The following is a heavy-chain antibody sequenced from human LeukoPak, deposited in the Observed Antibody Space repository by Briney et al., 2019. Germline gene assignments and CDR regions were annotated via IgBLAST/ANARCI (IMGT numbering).Heavy chain of an antibody. CDR1: GYTFTGYY. Sequence: GASVKVSCKASGYTFTGYYMHWVRQAPRQGLEWMGRINPNSGGTNYAQKFQGRVTMTRDTSISTAYMELSRLRSDDTAVYYCARAHRYRYGQEVGYWGQGTLVTVSS. D-gene: IGHD5-18*01. CDR2: INPNSGGT. V-gene: IGHV1-2*06. CDR3: ARAHRYRYGQEVGY. J-gene: IGHJ4*02.